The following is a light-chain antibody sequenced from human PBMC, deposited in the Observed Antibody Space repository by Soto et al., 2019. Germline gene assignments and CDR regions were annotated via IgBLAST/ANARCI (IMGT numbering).Light chain of an antibody. V-gene: IGKV3-20*01. CDR1: QSVSNNY. J-gene: IGKJ1*01. CDR3: QQYGYSPRT. Sequence: EIVLTQSPGTLSLSPGERGTLSCKASQSVSNNYLAWYQQKPGQAPRFLIYGASNRATGIPDRFSGSGSGTDCTLALSSLEPEDSEVYFCQQYGYSPRTFGQGTKVDIK. CDR2: GAS.